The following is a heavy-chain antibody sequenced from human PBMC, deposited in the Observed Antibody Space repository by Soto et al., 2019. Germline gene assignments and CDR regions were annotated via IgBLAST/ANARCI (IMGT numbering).Heavy chain of an antibody. V-gene: IGHV4-34*01. CDR3: ARGRIAAAGIYYYYGMDV. CDR2: SNHSGST. CDR1: GGSFSGYY. Sequence: QVQLQQWGAGLLKPSETLSLTCAVYGGSFSGYYWSWIPQPPGKGLEWIGESNHSGSTNYNPSLKSRVTISVDTSKNQLSLKLSSVTAADTAVYFCARGRIAAAGIYYYYGMDVWGQGTTVTVSS. J-gene: IGHJ6*02. D-gene: IGHD6-13*01.